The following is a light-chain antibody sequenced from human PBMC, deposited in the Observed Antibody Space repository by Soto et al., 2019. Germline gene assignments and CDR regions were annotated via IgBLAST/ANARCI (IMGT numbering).Light chain of an antibody. V-gene: IGKV3-20*01. Sequence: EIVLTQSPGTLSLSPGEGATLSCRASQSVTSTYLAWFQQKPGQAPRLLIYVTSSRATGIPDSFSGSGSGTGFTLTISRLEPEDFAVYYCQHFGSSSLTFGGGTKVEIK. CDR2: VTS. CDR1: QSVTSTY. J-gene: IGKJ4*01. CDR3: QHFGSSSLT.